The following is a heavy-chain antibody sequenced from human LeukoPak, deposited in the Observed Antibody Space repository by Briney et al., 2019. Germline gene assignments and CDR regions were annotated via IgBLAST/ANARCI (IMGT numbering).Heavy chain of an antibody. Sequence: SETLSLTCTVSGGSISSYYWSWIRQPAGKGLEWIGRIYTSGSTNYNPSLKSRVTISVDTSKNQFSLKLSSVTAADTAVYYCARSGVVVAAVDYWGQGTLVTVSS. CDR3: ARSGVVVAAVDY. V-gene: IGHV4-4*07. D-gene: IGHD2-15*01. CDR2: IYTSGST. CDR1: GGSISSYY. J-gene: IGHJ4*02.